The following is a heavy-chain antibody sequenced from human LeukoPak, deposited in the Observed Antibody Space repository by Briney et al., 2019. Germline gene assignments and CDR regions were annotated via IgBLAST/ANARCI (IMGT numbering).Heavy chain of an antibody. D-gene: IGHD2-21*01. CDR2: INAVDADT. CDR1: GFLFDTYA. CDR3: AKQFLDAN. V-gene: IGHV3-23*01. Sequence: GGSLILSCEASGFLFDTYAMTWVRQAPGKGLEYVSTINAVDADTYYADSAKGRFTVSRDNSKNTLYLQMNSLRVDDTAVYYCAKQFLDANWGPGTLVTVSS. J-gene: IGHJ4*02.